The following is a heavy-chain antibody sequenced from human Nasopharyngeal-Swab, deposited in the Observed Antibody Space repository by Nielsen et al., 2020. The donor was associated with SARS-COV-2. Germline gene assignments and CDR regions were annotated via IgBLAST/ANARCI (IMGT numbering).Heavy chain of an antibody. V-gene: IGHV3-21*01. CDR2: ISSSGDYI. J-gene: IGHJ4*02. CDR3: TRDTPAMFAY. Sequence: GGSLRLSCAASGFTFSIYTMNWVRQAPGKGLEWVSAISSSGDYIYHAASVKGRFTISRDNAKNSLYLQMNSLRDEDTAVYYCTRDTPAMFAYWGQGTLVTVSS. CDR1: GFTFSIYT.